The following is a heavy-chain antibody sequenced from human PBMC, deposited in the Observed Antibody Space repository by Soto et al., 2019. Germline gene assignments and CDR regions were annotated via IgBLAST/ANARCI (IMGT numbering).Heavy chain of an antibody. CDR3: ARGYNWNYVSYYYGMHV. D-gene: IGHD1-7*01. CDR2: IYSGGST. V-gene: IGHV3-53*01. Sequence: GGSLRLSCAASGFTVSSNYMSWVRQSPGKGLEWVSVIYSGGSTYYADSVKGRFTISRDNSKNTLYLQMNSLRAEDTAVYYCARGYNWNYVSYYYGMHVWGQGTTVTVSS. J-gene: IGHJ6*02. CDR1: GFTVSSNY.